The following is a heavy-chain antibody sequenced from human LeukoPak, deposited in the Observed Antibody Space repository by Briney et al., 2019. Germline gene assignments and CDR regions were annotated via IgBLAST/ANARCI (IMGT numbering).Heavy chain of an antibody. Sequence: GESLKISCKGSGYSFTTYWIGWVRQMPGKGLEWMGIIYPDDSDTRYSPSFQGQVTISADKSISTAYLQWSSLKASDSAMYYCARQRFASGGYGTFDYWGQGTLVTVSS. CDR2: IYPDDSDT. CDR1: GYSFTTYW. J-gene: IGHJ4*02. D-gene: IGHD3-10*01. V-gene: IGHV5-51*01. CDR3: ARQRFASGGYGTFDY.